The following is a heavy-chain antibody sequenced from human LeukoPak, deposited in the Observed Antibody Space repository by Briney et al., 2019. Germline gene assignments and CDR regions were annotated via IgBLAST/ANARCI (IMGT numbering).Heavy chain of an antibody. CDR1: GGSISSYY. J-gene: IGHJ6*02. Sequence: SETLSLTCTVSGGSISSYYWSWIRQPAGKGLEWIGRIYTSGSTNYNPSLKSRVTMSVDTSKNQFSLKLSSVTAADTAVYHCARGPDIVVVPAARPVYYYYYGMDVWGQGTTVTVSS. V-gene: IGHV4-4*07. D-gene: IGHD2-2*01. CDR3: ARGPDIVVVPAARPVYYYYYGMDV. CDR2: IYTSGST.